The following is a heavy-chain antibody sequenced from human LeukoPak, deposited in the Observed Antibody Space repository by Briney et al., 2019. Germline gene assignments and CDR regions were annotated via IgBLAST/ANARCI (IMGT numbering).Heavy chain of an antibody. CDR3: ARLRYSSSWYSFGMDV. V-gene: IGHV3-21*01. Sequence: GGSLRLSCAAAGFTFSSYSMNWVRQAPGKGLEWVSSISSSSSYVYYADSVKGRFTISRDNAKNSLYLQMNSLRAEDTAVYYCARLRYSSSWYSFGMDVWGQGTTVTVSS. CDR1: GFTFSSYS. CDR2: ISSSSSYV. J-gene: IGHJ6*02. D-gene: IGHD6-13*01.